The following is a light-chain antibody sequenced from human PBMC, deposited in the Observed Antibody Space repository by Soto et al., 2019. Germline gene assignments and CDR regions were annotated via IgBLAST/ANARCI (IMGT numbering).Light chain of an antibody. Sequence: EIVLTQSPGTLSLSPGERATLSCRASQSVSSSYLAWYQQQPGQAHRLLIYGASSRATGIPDRFSGSGSGTDFTLIISRLEPEDFAVYYCQQYGSSPRTFGQGTKVEIK. CDR1: QSVSSSY. V-gene: IGKV3-20*01. CDR2: GAS. CDR3: QQYGSSPRT. J-gene: IGKJ1*01.